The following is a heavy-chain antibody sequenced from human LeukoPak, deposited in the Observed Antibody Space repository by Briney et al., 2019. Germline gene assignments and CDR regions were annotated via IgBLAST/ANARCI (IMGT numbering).Heavy chain of an antibody. Sequence: GASVKVSCKASGGTFSSYAISWVRQAPGQGLEWMGRINPNSGGTNYAQKFQGRVTMTRDTSISTAYMELSRLRSDDTAVYYCASPVGATDTAALGYWGQGTLVTVSS. CDR3: ASPVGATDTAALGY. D-gene: IGHD1-26*01. CDR2: INPNSGGT. J-gene: IGHJ4*02. CDR1: GGTFSSYA. V-gene: IGHV1-2*06.